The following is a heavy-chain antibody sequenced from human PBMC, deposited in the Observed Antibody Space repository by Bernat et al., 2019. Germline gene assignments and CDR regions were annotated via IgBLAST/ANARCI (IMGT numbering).Heavy chain of an antibody. V-gene: IGHV1-69*01. D-gene: IGHD3-22*01. CDR3: VREGGNYYDSSGPNYYYYGMDV. Sequence: QVQLVQSGAEVKKPGSSVKVSCKASGGTFSSYAISWVRQAPGQGLEWMGGIIPIFGTANYAQKFQGRVTITADESTSTAYMELSSLRSEDTAVYYCVREGGNYYDSSGPNYYYYGMDVWGQGTTVTVSS. CDR2: IIPIFGTA. CDR1: GGTFSSYA. J-gene: IGHJ6*02.